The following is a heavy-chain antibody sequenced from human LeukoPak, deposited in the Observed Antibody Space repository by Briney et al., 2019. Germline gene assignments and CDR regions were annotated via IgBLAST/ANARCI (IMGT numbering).Heavy chain of an antibody. CDR3: ARRRGCNGPNCSYYMDV. J-gene: IGHJ6*03. Sequence: GGSLRLSCAASGFTFDDYGMSWVRQVPGRGLEWVSGINWNGGSTAYADSVKGRFTISRDNAKNSLHLQMNSLRAEDTALYHCARRRGCNGPNCSYYMDVWGKGTTVTVSS. CDR1: GFTFDDYG. CDR2: INWNGGST. V-gene: IGHV3-20*01. D-gene: IGHD2-15*01.